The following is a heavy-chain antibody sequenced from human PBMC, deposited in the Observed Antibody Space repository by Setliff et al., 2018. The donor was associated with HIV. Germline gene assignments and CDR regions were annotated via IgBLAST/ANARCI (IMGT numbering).Heavy chain of an antibody. V-gene: IGHV1-69*10. CDR1: GYTFTSYG. Sequence: SVKVSCKASGYTFTSYGMNWVRQAPGQGLEWMGQIISVLEITDYAQKFQGRVTITADESTSTFYLELSGLRSDDTAVYYCAGPRGDEAFDIWGQGTKVT. CDR3: AGPRGDEAFDI. J-gene: IGHJ3*02. CDR2: IISVLEIT. D-gene: IGHD3-10*01.